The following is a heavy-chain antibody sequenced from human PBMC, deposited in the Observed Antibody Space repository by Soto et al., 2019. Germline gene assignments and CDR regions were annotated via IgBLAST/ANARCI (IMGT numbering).Heavy chain of an antibody. V-gene: IGHV6-1*01. CDR2: TYYRSKWYN. D-gene: IGHD1-26*01. CDR3: ARDVRRVGATTNYYYGMDV. CDR1: RDSVSSNSAA. Sequence: PSQTLSLTCVISRDSVSSNSAAWNWIRQSPSRGLEWLGRTYYRSKWYNDYAVSVKSRITINPGTSKNQFSLQLNSVTPEDTAVYYCARDVRRVGATTNYYYGMDVWGQGTTVTVSS. J-gene: IGHJ6*02.